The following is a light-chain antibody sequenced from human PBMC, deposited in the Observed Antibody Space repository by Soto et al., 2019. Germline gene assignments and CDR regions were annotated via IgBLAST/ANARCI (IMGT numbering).Light chain of an antibody. CDR1: SSDVGSYNL. CDR2: EVS. J-gene: IGLJ3*02. V-gene: IGLV2-23*02. Sequence: QSALTQPASVSGSPGQSITISCTGTSSDVGSYNLVSWYQQHPDKAPKLIIYEVSKWPSGVSSRFSASKSGNTASLTISGLQSEDEAAYDCCSYAGSSNWVFCGGPTLTVL. CDR3: CSYAGSSNWV.